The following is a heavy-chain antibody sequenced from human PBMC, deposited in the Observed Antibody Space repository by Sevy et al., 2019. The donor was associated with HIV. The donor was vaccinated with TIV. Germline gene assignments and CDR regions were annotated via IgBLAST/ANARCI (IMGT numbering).Heavy chain of an antibody. V-gene: IGHV3-7*01. CDR2: IRQDGNEI. J-gene: IGHJ4*02. CDR1: GFTFHTYW. CDR3: ARRYFDV. Sequence: GGSLRLSCAASGFTFHTYWMQWVRQAPGKGLEWVANIRQDGNEIYYADSVKGRFPISGDNAMQSLYLEMNNLRVEDSGIYYCARRYFDVWGQGTLVTVSS.